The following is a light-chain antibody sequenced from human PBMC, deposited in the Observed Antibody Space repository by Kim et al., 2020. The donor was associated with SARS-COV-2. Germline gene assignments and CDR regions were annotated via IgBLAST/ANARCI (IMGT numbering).Light chain of an antibody. CDR2: KVS. Sequence: VVLTQSPLSLPVTLGQPASISCRSSQSVVHSSGNTYLNWFQQRPGQSPRRLIYKVSNRDSGVPDRFSGSGSGPDFTLKISRVEAEDVAFYYCMQGPHWPYTFGQGTKLEI. CDR1: QSVVHSSGNTY. CDR3: MQGPHWPYT. V-gene: IGKV2-30*02. J-gene: IGKJ2*01.